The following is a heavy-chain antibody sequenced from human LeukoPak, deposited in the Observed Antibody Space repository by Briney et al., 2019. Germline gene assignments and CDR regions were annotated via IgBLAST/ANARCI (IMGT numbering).Heavy chain of an antibody. V-gene: IGHV3-66*01. CDR2: IYSGGST. CDR1: RFTVSNTY. Sequence: GGSLRLSCAASRFTVSNTYMSWFRPAPGKGLEWGSVIYSGGSTYYEDSVKGGFTISRDNSKNTLYLQMNSLRAEDTAVYYCARNGLLPNAKEYFHHWGQGTLVSVSS. J-gene: IGHJ1*01. CDR3: ARNGLLPNAKEYFHH. D-gene: IGHD2-2*01.